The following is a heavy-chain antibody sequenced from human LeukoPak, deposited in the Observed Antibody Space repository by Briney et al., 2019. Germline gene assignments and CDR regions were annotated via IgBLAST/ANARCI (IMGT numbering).Heavy chain of an antibody. D-gene: IGHD2-21*01. CDR2: TSYDGKNK. CDR1: GFTFSSYA. CDR3: SKVWAQHSDPGDWISDH. J-gene: IGHJ4*02. V-gene: IGHV3-30*04. Sequence: PGGSLRLSCAASGFTFSSYAMHWVRQAPGKGLEWVAVTSYDGKNKYYADSVKGRFTISRDTSKNTLYLEMNSLRTEDTAVYYCSKVWAQHSDPGDWISDHWGQGTLVTVSS.